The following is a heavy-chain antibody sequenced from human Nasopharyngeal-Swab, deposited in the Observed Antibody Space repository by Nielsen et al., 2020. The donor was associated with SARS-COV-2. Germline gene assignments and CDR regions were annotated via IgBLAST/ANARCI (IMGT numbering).Heavy chain of an antibody. CDR1: GFTFSSYS. CDR2: ISGSGGST. CDR3: ARLEGGRGYSYGDYYYYYGMDV. Sequence: GGSLRLSCAASGFTFSSYSMNWVRQAPGKGLEWVSAISGSGGSTYYADSVKGRFTISRDNSKNTLYLQMNSLRAEDTAVYYCARLEGGRGYSYGDYYYYYGMDVWGQGTTVTVSS. V-gene: IGHV3-23*01. D-gene: IGHD5-18*01. J-gene: IGHJ6*02.